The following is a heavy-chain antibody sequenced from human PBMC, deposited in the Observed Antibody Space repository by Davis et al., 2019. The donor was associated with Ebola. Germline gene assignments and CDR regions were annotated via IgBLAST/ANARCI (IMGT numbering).Heavy chain of an antibody. J-gene: IGHJ4*02. D-gene: IGHD1-26*01. CDR2: ISAYNGNT. Sequence: ASVQVSCKASGYTFTSYGISWVRQAPGQGLEWMGWISAYNGNTNYAQKFQGRVTMTRDTSTSTVYMELSSLRSEDTAVDYCARGPSEWELTKWGPYFDDWGQGTLVTVSS. V-gene: IGHV1-18*01. CDR1: GYTFTSYG. CDR3: ARGPSEWELTKWGPYFDD.